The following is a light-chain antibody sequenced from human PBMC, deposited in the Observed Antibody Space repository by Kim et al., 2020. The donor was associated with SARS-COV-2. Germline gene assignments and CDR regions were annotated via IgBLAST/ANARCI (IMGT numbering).Light chain of an antibody. CDR3: AAWDDSLNGQV. Sequence: QSVLTQPPSASGTPGQSVTISCSGSSSNIGSNTVNWYQQLPGTAPKLLIYSNNQRPSGVPDRFSGSKSGTSASLAISGLQSEDEADYYCAAWDDSLNGQVFGGGTQLTVL. V-gene: IGLV1-44*01. CDR1: SSNIGSNT. CDR2: SNN. J-gene: IGLJ3*02.